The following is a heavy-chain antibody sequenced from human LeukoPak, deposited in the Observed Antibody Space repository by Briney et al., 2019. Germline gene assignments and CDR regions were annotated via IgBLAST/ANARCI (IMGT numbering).Heavy chain of an antibody. CDR3: ARDYLPYYYGSGSYSGGPNWFDP. J-gene: IGHJ5*02. Sequence: GGSLRLSCAASGFTFSSSTMNWVRQAPGKGLEWVSSISGGSIYIYYADSVKGRFTISRDNGKNSLYLQMNSLRAEDTAVYYCARDYLPYYYGSGSYSGGPNWFDPWGQGTLVTVSS. D-gene: IGHD3-10*01. CDR1: GFTFSSST. V-gene: IGHV3-21*06. CDR2: ISGGSIYI.